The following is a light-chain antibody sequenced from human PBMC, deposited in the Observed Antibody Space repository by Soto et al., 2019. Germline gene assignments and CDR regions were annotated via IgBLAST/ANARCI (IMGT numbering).Light chain of an antibody. CDR2: KAS. CDR3: QQYNTYSQT. J-gene: IGKJ1*01. CDR1: QRISSW. V-gene: IGKV1-5*03. Sequence: DIQLTQSPSFLSASIGDRVTITCRASQRISSWLAWYQQKPGKAPKLLIYKASTLESGVPSRFSGSGSGTEFTLTISSLQPDDFATYYCQQYNTYSQTFGQGTKVDIK.